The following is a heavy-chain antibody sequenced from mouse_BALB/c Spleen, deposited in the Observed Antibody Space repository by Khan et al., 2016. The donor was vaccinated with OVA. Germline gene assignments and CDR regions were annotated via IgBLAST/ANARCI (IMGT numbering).Heavy chain of an antibody. Sequence: VELVESGPGLVQPSQSLSITCTVSGFSLTNYGVHWIRQSPGRGLEWLGLIWSVGNTDYNAAFISRLTISKDNTKGQVFFKMNSLQVDDTAIYYCARKRGVHYKRDVWGQGISVTVSS. J-gene: IGHJ4*01. D-gene: IGHD2-12*01. CDR1: GFSLTNYG. CDR2: IWSVGNT. V-gene: IGHV2-2*01. CDR3: ARKRGVHYKRDV.